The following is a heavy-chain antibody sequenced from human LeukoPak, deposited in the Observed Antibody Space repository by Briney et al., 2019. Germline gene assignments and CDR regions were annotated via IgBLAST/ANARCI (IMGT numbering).Heavy chain of an antibody. CDR3: ARGQFCGGDCYQIDAFDI. Sequence: GESLKISCQGSGYIFTNYWIGWVRQMPGKGLEWMGIIYPGDSDTRYSPSFQGQVTISADKSISTAYLQWSSLKASDTAMYYCARGQFCGGDCYQIDAFDIWGQGTMVTVSS. CDR2: IYPGDSDT. J-gene: IGHJ3*02. CDR1: GYIFTNYW. V-gene: IGHV5-51*01. D-gene: IGHD2-21*02.